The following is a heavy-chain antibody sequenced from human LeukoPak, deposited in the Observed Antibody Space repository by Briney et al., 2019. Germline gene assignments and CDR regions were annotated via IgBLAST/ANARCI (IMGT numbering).Heavy chain of an antibody. CDR1: GFTFSSYS. V-gene: IGHV3-21*01. D-gene: IGHD6-19*01. CDR3: ARDPSVAGLFDY. Sequence: KPGGSLRLSCAASGFTFSSYSMNWVRQAPGKGLEWVSSISSSSSYIYYADSVKGPFTTSRDNAKNSLYLQMSSLRAEDTAVYYCARDPSVAGLFDYWVQGTLVTVSS. J-gene: IGHJ4*02. CDR2: ISSSSSYI.